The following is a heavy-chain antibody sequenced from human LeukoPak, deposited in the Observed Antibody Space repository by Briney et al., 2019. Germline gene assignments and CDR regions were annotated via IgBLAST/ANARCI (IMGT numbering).Heavy chain of an antibody. V-gene: IGHV5-10-1*01. Sequence: GESLKISCKGSGYSFTSYWIGWVRQMPGKGLEWMGRIDPSDSYTNYSPSFQGHVTISADKSISTAYLQWSSLKASDTATYYCARNTGTTSPNDYWGQGTLVTVSS. CDR3: ARNTGTTSPNDY. CDR1: GYSFTSYW. D-gene: IGHD1-7*01. J-gene: IGHJ4*02. CDR2: IDPSDSYT.